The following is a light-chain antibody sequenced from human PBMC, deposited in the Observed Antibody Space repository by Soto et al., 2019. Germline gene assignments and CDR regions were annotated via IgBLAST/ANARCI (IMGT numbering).Light chain of an antibody. J-gene: IGLJ1*01. CDR3: AAWDDSLNGHV. CDR1: SSNIGTSS. Sequence: QSVLTQPHSASGTPGQRVTISCSGSSSNIGTSSVHWFQQLPGTAPKLLISTTNQRPSGVPERFSGSKSGTSASLAIRGLQSADEADYYCAAWDDSLNGHVFGTGTKLTVL. CDR2: TTN. V-gene: IGLV1-44*01.